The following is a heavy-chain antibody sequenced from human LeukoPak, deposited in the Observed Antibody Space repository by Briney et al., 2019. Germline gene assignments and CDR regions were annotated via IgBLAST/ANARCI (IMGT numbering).Heavy chain of an antibody. J-gene: IGHJ3*02. Sequence: SETLSLTCTVSGGSISSGGYYWNWIRQPAGKGLEWIGRIYTSGSTNYNPSLKSRVTISVDTSKNQFSLKLSSVTAADTAVYYCARDLWFGAGRTFDIWGQGTMVTVSS. V-gene: IGHV4-61*02. CDR2: IYTSGST. CDR1: GGSISSGGYY. CDR3: ARDLWFGAGRTFDI. D-gene: IGHD3-10*01.